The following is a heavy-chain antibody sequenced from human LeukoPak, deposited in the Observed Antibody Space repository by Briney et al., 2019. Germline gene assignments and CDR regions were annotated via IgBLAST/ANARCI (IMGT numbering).Heavy chain of an antibody. V-gene: IGHV3-74*01. CDR3: ARDRSRIVGATLFDP. Sequence: GGSLRLSCAASGFTFSSYWMHWVRQAPGKGLVWVSRINSDGSSTSYADSVKGRFTISRDNAKNTLYLQMNSLRAEDTAVYYCARDRSRIVGATLFDPWGQGTLVTVSS. CDR2: INSDGSST. CDR1: GFTFSSYW. D-gene: IGHD1-26*01. J-gene: IGHJ5*02.